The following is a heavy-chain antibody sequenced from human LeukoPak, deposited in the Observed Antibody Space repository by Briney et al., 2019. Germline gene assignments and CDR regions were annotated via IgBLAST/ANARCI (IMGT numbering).Heavy chain of an antibody. Sequence: GGPLRLSCAASGFTFSSYWMHWVRQAPGKGLVWVSRINSDGSSTSYADSVKGRFTISRDNAKNTLYLQMNSLRAEDTAVYYCARDPILYSGIYSYYYYYYYMDVWGKGTTVTVS. CDR2: INSDGSST. CDR3: ARDPILYSGIYSYYYYYYYMDV. V-gene: IGHV3-74*01. J-gene: IGHJ6*03. D-gene: IGHD1-26*01. CDR1: GFTFSSYW.